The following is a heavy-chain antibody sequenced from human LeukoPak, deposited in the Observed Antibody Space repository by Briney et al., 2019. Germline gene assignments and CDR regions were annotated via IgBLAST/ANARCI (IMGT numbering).Heavy chain of an antibody. CDR3: AKGAVAATWNDAFDI. CDR1: GFTFDDYA. CDR2: ICWNSGSI. J-gene: IGHJ3*02. D-gene: IGHD6-19*01. Sequence: PGGSLRLSCAASGFTFDDYAMHWVRQAPGKGLEWVSGICWNSGSIGYADSVKGRFTISRDNAKNSLYLQMNSLRAEDMALYYCAKGAVAATWNDAFDIWGQGTMVTVSS. V-gene: IGHV3-9*03.